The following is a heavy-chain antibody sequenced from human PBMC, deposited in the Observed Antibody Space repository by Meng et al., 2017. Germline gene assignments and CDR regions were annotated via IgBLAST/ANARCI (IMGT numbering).Heavy chain of an antibody. D-gene: IGHD7-27*01. Sequence: VALQETGPGMENPSGTLSLTCAVSGGSISSSNWWSWVRQPPGKGLEWIGEIYHSGSTNYNPSLKSRVTISVDKSKNQFSLKLSSVTAADTAVYYCARIGDWGSTRYFDYWGQGTLVTVSS. J-gene: IGHJ4*02. CDR2: IYHSGST. CDR1: GGSISSSNW. V-gene: IGHV4-4*02. CDR3: ARIGDWGSTRYFDY.